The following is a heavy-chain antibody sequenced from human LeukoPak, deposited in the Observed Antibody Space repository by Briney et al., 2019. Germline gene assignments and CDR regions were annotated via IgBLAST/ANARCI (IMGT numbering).Heavy chain of an antibody. J-gene: IGHJ5*02. D-gene: IGHD1-14*01. CDR3: ARIPPEDRTWFDP. CDR2: FCYIGNNI. V-gene: IGHV3-11*04. Sequence: GGSLRLSCAASGLTFNVYYMTWIREAPGKGLEWVLHFCYIGNNIYYTDFVKGRFTISRDNAKNSLYLQMNSLRAEDTAIYYCARIPPEDRTWFDPWGQGTLVTVSS. CDR1: GLTFNVYY.